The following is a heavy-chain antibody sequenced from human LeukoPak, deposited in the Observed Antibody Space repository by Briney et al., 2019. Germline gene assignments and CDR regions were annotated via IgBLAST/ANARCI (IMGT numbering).Heavy chain of an antibody. CDR2: IKQDESEK. CDR3: ARKNGMDV. CDR1: GFTFSSYS. Sequence: GGSLRLSCAASGFTFSSYSMNWVRQAPGKGLEWVANIKQDESEKYYVDSVKGRFTISRDNAKNSLYLQMNSLRAEDTAVYYCARKNGMDVWGQGTTVTVSS. V-gene: IGHV3-7*01. J-gene: IGHJ6*02.